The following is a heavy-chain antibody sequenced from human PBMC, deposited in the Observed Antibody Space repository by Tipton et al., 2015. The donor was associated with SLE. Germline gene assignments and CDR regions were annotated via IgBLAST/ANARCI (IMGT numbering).Heavy chain of an antibody. CDR3: AIYIAAAGCFDY. CDR2: INHSGST. J-gene: IGHJ4*02. D-gene: IGHD6-13*01. V-gene: IGHV4-34*08. CDR1: GFTFSSYS. Sequence: LRLSCAASGFTFSSYSMNWVRQPPGKGLEWIGEINHSGSTNYNPSLKSRVTISVDTSKNQFSLKLSSVTAADTAVYYCAIYIAAAGCFDYWGQGTLVTVSS.